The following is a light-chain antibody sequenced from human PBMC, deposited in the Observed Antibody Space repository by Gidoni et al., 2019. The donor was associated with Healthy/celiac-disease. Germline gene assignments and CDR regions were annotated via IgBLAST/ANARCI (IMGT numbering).Light chain of an antibody. CDR2: GKN. CDR3: NSRDSSGNHPAV. J-gene: IGLJ7*01. V-gene: IGLV3-19*01. CDR1: SLRSYY. Sequence: SSELTQDPAVSVALGQTVRITCQGDSLRSYYASWYQQKPGQPPVLVIYGKNNRPSGIPDRFSGSSSGNTASLTITGAQAEDEADYYCNSRDSSGNHPAVFGGGTQLTVL.